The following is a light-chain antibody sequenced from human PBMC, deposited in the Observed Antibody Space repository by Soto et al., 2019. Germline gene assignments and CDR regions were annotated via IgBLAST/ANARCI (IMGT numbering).Light chain of an antibody. CDR3: TSYTPTGALV. J-gene: IGLJ3*02. CDR1: NTDVGGYNY. Sequence: QSALTQPASVSGSPGQSITVSCTGTNTDVGGYNYVSWYQHRPGKAPRLMIYEVRNRLSGVSNRFSGSEYCNTASLTISGLQSEDEADYYCTSYTPTGALVFGSGTKLTVL. V-gene: IGLV2-14*01. CDR2: EVR.